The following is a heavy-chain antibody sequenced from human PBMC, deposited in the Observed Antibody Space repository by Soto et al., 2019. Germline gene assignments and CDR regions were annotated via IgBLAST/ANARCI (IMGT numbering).Heavy chain of an antibody. CDR2: IYYSGST. J-gene: IGHJ4*02. V-gene: IGHV4-59*01. CDR3: ARVRYSYGPDFDY. D-gene: IGHD5-18*01. Sequence: PSETLSLTCTVSGGSISSYYWSWIRQPPGKGLEWIGSIYYSGSTNYNPSLKSRVTISVDTSKNQFSLKLSSVTAADTAVYYCARVRYSYGPDFDYWGQGTLVTVSS. CDR1: GGSISSYY.